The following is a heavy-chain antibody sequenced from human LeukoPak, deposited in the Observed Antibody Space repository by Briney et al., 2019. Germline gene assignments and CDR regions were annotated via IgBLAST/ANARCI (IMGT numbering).Heavy chain of an antibody. J-gene: IGHJ4*02. Sequence: GGSLRLSCAASGFTFSSYWMSWVRQAPGQGLEWVANIKQDGSEKYYVDSVKVRFTISRDNAKNSLYLQMNSLRAEDTAVYYCAREGGGYDERPFDYWGQGTLVTVSS. CDR2: IKQDGSEK. CDR3: AREGGGYDERPFDY. V-gene: IGHV3-7*03. D-gene: IGHD5-12*01. CDR1: GFTFSSYW.